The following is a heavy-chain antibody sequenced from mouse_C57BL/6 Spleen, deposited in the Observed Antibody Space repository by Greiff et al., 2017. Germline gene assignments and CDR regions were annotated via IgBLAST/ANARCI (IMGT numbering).Heavy chain of an antibody. D-gene: IGHD4-1*01. Sequence: VQLKQSGPVLVKPGASVKMSCKASGYTFTDYYMNWVKQSHGQSLEWIGVINPYNGGTSYNQKFKGKATLTVDKSSSTAYMELNSLTSEASAVYYCAKRWETGKWFAYWGQGTLVTVSA. CDR2: INPYNGGT. CDR3: AKRWETGKWFAY. V-gene: IGHV1-19*01. J-gene: IGHJ3*01. CDR1: GYTFTDYY.